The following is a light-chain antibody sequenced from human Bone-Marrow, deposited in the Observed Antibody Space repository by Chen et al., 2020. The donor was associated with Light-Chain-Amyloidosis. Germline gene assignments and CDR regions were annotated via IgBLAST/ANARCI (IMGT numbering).Light chain of an antibody. CDR2: DVN. Sequence: QSALIQPASVSGSPGQSITIPCTGSSSDIGGNKYVSWYQQYPGKAPKLMIYDVNNRPSGVSNRFSGSKSGSTASLTISGLQAEDEAAYYCSSITDSTTWVFGGGTKVTVL. V-gene: IGLV2-14*01. J-gene: IGLJ3*02. CDR1: SSDIGGNKY. CDR3: SSITDSTTWV.